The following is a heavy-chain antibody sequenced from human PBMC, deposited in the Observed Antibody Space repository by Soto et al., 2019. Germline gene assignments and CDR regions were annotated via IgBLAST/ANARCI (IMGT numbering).Heavy chain of an antibody. J-gene: IGHJ3*02. Sequence: GGSLILSCAASGFTFSNYWMHWFRQAPGKALVWVSRIISDGSSADYADFVKGRFTISRDNAKTTMSLQMNSLRPEDTAVYYCARDDPTPGDAFAMWGQGIMVTVS. CDR2: IISDGSSA. CDR3: ARDDPTPGDAFAM. V-gene: IGHV3-74*01. D-gene: IGHD4-17*01. CDR1: GFTFSNYW.